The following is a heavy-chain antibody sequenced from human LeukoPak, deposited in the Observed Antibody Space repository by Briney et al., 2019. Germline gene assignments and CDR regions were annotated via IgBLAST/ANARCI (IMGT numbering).Heavy chain of an antibody. V-gene: IGHV3-48*04. Sequence: GGSLRLSCAASGFTFSRYAMTWVRQAPGKGLEWVSYISSSGNSIYYEDSVKGRFTISRDSAKNSLYLQMNSLRAEDTAVYYCARVRRLGFYDISGYLDLWGQGTLVTVSS. J-gene: IGHJ5*02. CDR1: GFTFSRYA. CDR3: ARVRRLGFYDISGYLDL. D-gene: IGHD3-22*01. CDR2: ISSSGNSI.